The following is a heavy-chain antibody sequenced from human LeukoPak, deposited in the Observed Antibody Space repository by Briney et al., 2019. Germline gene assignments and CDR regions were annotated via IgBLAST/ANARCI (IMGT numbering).Heavy chain of an antibody. CDR3: ARLPSLWFGELSWFDP. CDR1: GGSISSYD. J-gene: IGHJ5*02. V-gene: IGHV4-59*04. CDR2: IYYSGST. D-gene: IGHD3-10*01. Sequence: PSETLSLTCTVSGGSISSYDWSWIRQPPGKGLEWVGYIYYSGSTYYNPSLKSRVTISVDTSKNQFSLKLSSVTAADTAVYYCARLPSLWFGELSWFDPWGQGTLVTVSS.